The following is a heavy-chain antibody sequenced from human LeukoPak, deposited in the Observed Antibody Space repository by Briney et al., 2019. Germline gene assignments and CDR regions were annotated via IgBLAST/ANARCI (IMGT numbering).Heavy chain of an antibody. V-gene: IGHV1-2*02. CDR1: VSTSTVYY. CDR2: INPNTSAT. CDR3: ARDRVGSGWPRPWYFEF. J-gene: IGHJ4*02. Sequence: ASVTVSCTPSVSTSTVYYYHWVRHAPGQGQERMGWINPNTSATIYAEKFPGRVTMTRDTAIDAAYMEMRSLRSDDTAVYYCARDRVGSGWPRPWYFEFWGQGTLITVSS. D-gene: IGHD6-19*01.